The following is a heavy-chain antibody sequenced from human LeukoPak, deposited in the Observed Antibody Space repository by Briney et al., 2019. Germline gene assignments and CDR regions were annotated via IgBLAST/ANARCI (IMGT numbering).Heavy chain of an antibody. Sequence: KPSETLSPTRTVSGGSVSSGSYYWSWIRQPPGEGLGWVGYIYYSGSTNYNPSLKSRVTISVDTSKNQFFLKLSSVTAADTAVYYRARVLATVTTGGMDVWGKGTTVTVSS. CDR2: IYYSGST. V-gene: IGHV4-61*01. D-gene: IGHD4-17*01. J-gene: IGHJ6*04. CDR3: ARVLATVTTGGMDV. CDR1: GGSVSSGSYY.